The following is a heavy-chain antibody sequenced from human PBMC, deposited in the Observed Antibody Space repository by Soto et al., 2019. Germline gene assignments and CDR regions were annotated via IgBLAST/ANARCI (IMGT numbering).Heavy chain of an antibody. Sequence: GESLKISCAASGFTFSSYWMSWVRQAPGKGLEWVANIKQDGSEKYYVDSVKGRFTISRDNAKNSLYLQMNSLRAEDTAVYYCARGGDSPPHNWFDPWGQGTLVTVSS. J-gene: IGHJ5*02. CDR2: IKQDGSEK. D-gene: IGHD2-21*02. CDR3: ARGGDSPPHNWFDP. CDR1: GFTFSSYW. V-gene: IGHV3-7*01.